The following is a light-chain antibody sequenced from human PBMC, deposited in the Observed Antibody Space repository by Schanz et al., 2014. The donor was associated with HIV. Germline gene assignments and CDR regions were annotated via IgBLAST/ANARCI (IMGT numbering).Light chain of an antibody. CDR2: GNR. CDR1: GS. J-gene: IGLJ3*02. Sequence: QSVLTQPPSVSGAPGQRVTISCTGSGSIHWYRLLPGTAPQVVIFGNRRRPSGVPDRFSGSKSGTSASLAISGLQSEDEADYYCASWDDSLNGVVFGGGTKLTVL. V-gene: IGLV1-40*01. CDR3: ASWDDSLNGVV.